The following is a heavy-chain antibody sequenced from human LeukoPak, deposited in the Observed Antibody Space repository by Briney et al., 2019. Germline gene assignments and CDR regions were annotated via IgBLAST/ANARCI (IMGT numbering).Heavy chain of an antibody. J-gene: IGHJ4*02. CDR3: ARPDYGHYYYFDY. D-gene: IGHD4-17*01. CDR1: GDSISSSSYY. CDR2: IYYSGST. Sequence: SETLSLTCTVSGDSISSSSYYWAWIRQPPGKGLEWIGSIYYSGSTYYNPSLKSRVTISVDTSKNQFSLKVSSVTAADTAVYYCARPDYGHYYYFDYWGQGTLVTVSS. V-gene: IGHV4-39*07.